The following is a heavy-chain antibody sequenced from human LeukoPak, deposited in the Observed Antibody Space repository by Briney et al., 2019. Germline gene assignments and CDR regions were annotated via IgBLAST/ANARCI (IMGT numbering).Heavy chain of an antibody. D-gene: IGHD1-7*01. CDR1: GXSISGADYY. V-gene: IGHV4-30-4*01. CDR2: IYHSGTT. Sequence: SETLSLTCAVSGXSISGADYYWSWVRQPPGKGLEWIGYIYHSGTTDYNPSLESRITISVDTSKNQFSLRLTSVTAADTAVYYCARKLPFQYFDSWGQGTLVTVSS. J-gene: IGHJ4*02. CDR3: ARKLPFQYFDS.